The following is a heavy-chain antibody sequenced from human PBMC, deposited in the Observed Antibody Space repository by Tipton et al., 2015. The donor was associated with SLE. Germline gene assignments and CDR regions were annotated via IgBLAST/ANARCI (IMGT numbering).Heavy chain of an antibody. Sequence: GLVKPSETLSLTCTVSGGSISSGSYYWSWIRQPAGKGLEWIGRIDTSGSTNYNPSLKSRVTISVDTSKNQFSLKLRSVTAADTAVYYCAGGDYYDSSGTTGPFDYGGQGTLVTVSS. D-gene: IGHD3-22*01. CDR3: AGGDYYDSSGTTGPFDY. V-gene: IGHV4-61*02. CDR1: GGSISSGSYY. J-gene: IGHJ4*02. CDR2: IDTSGST.